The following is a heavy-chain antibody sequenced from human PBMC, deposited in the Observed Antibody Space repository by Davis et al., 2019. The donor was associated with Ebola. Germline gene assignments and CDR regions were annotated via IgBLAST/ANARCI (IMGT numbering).Heavy chain of an antibody. CDR1: GFTVSSNY. V-gene: IGHV3-53*01. J-gene: IGHJ2*01. Sequence: GESLKISCAASGFTVSSNYMSWVRQAPGKGLEWVSVIYSGGSTYYADSVKGRFTISRDNSKNTLYLQMNSLRAEDTAVYYCARSPNWYFDLWGRGTLVTVSS. CDR2: IYSGGST. CDR3: ARSPNWYFDL.